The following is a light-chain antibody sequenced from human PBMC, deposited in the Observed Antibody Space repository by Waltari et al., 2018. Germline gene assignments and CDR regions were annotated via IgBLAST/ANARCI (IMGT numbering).Light chain of an antibody. CDR3: QQSYTTAYT. Sequence: DIQMTQSPSTLSASVGDRVTITCRASQSISSWLAWYQQKPGKAPKLLIYKASSLESGVPSRFSGSGSGTEFSLTISSLQPEDFATYYCQQSYTTAYTFGQGTKLEIK. CDR1: QSISSW. V-gene: IGKV1-5*03. J-gene: IGKJ2*01. CDR2: KAS.